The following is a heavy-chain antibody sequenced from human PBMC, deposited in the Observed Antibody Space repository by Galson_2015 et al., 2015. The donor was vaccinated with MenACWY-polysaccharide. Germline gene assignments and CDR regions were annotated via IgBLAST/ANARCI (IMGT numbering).Heavy chain of an antibody. J-gene: IGHJ5*02. V-gene: IGHV3-23*01. D-gene: IGHD3-3*01. CDR1: GFTFTSYA. Sequence: SLRLSCAASGFTFTSYAMSWVRQAPGKGLEWVSAIRSSGTNTYYADSVKGRFTISRDNSENTLYLQMNSLRAEDTAVYYCAKDSTDFWSVAGRFDHWGQGTLVTVSP. CDR3: AKDSTDFWSVAGRFDH. CDR2: IRSSGTNT.